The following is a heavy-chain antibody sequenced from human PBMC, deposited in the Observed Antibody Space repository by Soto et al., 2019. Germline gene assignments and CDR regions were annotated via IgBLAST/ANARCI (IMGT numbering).Heavy chain of an antibody. J-gene: IGHJ4*02. V-gene: IGHV1-18*01. CDR3: ARDVGTGPLTDFACFDY. Sequence: ASVKVSCKASGYTFTSYGISWVRQAPGQGLEWMGWISAYNGNTNYAQKLQGRVTMTTDTSTSTAYMELRSLRSDDTAVYYCARDVGTGPLTDFACFDYWGQGTLVTVSS. CDR2: ISAYNGNT. CDR1: GYTFTSYG. D-gene: IGHD1-1*01.